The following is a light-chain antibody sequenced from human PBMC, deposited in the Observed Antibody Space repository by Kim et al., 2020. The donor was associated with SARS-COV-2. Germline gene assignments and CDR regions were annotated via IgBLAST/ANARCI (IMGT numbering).Light chain of an antibody. CDR3: QSQDTSLNLV. Sequence: GQRVTISCSGGSSNIDRGYDVPCYQQLPGTAPKLLIYGNNNRPSGVPDRFSGSKSGTSASLAITGLQAEDEADYYCQSQDTSLNLVFGGGTQLTVL. V-gene: IGLV1-40*01. CDR2: GNN. J-gene: IGLJ2*01. CDR1: SSNIDRGYD.